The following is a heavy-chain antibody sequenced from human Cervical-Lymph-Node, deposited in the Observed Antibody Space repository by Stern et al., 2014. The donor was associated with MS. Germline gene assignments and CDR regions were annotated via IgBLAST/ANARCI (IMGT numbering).Heavy chain of an antibody. CDR1: GDTFNDFQ. V-gene: IGHV1-2*06. CDR3: ARDRLPIYGD. CDR2: LNPKSGAT. J-gene: IGHJ4*02. Sequence: VQLVESGAEVKKPGASVKVSCKASGDTFNDFQMNWVRQAPGQGLEWMGRLNPKSGATNYAQKFQDRVTMTWDTSVSTAYMELNSLTSDDTAIYYCARDRLPIYGDWGKGTLVTVSS. D-gene: IGHD3-3*01.